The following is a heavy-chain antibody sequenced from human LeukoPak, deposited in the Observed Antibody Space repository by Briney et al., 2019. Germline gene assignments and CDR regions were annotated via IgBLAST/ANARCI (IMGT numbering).Heavy chain of an antibody. Sequence: PGGCLRLSCAASGFTFSSYAMSWVRQAPGKGLEWVSAISGSGGSTYYADSVKGRFTISRDNSKNTLYLQMNSLRAEDTAVYYCAKEEYYYDSSGYPRGYYFDYWGQGTLVTVSS. V-gene: IGHV3-23*01. CDR2: ISGSGGST. CDR3: AKEEYYYDSSGYPRGYYFDY. J-gene: IGHJ4*02. CDR1: GFTFSSYA. D-gene: IGHD3-22*01.